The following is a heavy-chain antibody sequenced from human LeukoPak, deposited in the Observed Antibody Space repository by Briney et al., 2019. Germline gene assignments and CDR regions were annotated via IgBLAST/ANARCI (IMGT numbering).Heavy chain of an antibody. CDR3: ARWGNRALDY. V-gene: IGHV3-33*08. D-gene: IGHD7-27*01. Sequence: GGSLRLSCAASGFTFSSYWMNWARQAPGKGLEWVAVIWFDGSKRYYADSVQGRFTISRDNTKSTASLQMNSLRVEDTAVYYCARWGNRALDYWGQGTLVTVSS. CDR1: GFTFSSYW. CDR2: IWFDGSKR. J-gene: IGHJ4*02.